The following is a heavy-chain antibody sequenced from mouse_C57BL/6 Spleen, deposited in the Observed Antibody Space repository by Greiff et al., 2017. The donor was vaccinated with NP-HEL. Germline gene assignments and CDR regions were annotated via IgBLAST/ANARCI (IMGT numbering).Heavy chain of an antibody. CDR1: GYTFTDYN. CDR3: ARRVYYGSSYDAMDY. V-gene: IGHV1-18*01. J-gene: IGHJ4*01. CDR2: INPNNGGT. Sequence: EVQLQQSGPELVKPGASVKIPCKASGYTFTDYNMDWVKQSHGKSLEWIGDINPNNGGTIYNQKFKGKATLTVDKSSSTAYMELRSLTSEDTAVYYCARRVYYGSSYDAMDYWGQGTSVTVSS. D-gene: IGHD1-1*01.